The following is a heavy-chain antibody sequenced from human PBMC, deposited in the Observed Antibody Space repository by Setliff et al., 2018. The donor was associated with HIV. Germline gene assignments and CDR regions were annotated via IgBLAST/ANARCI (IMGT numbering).Heavy chain of an antibody. Sequence: SETLSLTCTVSNDSINYQYWAWIRQPPGKGLEWIGSIYYSGNTNYNPSLKSRVTISIDTSKSQFSLKLTAVSAADTAMYYCARGRRRSSTPYYFDYWGQGTLVTVSS. CDR2: IYYSGNT. CDR1: NDSINYQY. J-gene: IGHJ4*02. CDR3: ARGRRRSSTPYYFDY. V-gene: IGHV4-59*11.